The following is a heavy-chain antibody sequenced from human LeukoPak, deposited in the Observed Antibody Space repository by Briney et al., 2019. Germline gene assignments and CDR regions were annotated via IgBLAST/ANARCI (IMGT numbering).Heavy chain of an antibody. CDR2: INPNSGGT. D-gene: IGHD5-12*01. J-gene: IGHJ4*02. Sequence: ASVKVSCKTSGYTFTGYYMHWVRQAPGQGLEWMGRINPNSGGTNYAQKSQGRVTMTRDTSISTAYMELSRLRSDDTAVYYCARVIFKSGYDLGYWGQGTLVTVSS. CDR3: ARVIFKSGYDLGY. CDR1: GYTFTGYY. V-gene: IGHV1-2*06.